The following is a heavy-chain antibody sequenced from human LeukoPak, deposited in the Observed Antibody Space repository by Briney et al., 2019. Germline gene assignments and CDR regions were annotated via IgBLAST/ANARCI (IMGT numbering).Heavy chain of an antibody. CDR3: ARGYDFWSGSYHYYMDV. J-gene: IGHJ6*03. CDR1: GYTFTSYD. V-gene: IGHV1-8*03. D-gene: IGHD3-3*01. CDR2: MTPNSGNT. Sequence: GASVKVSCKASGYTFTSYDINWVRQATGQGLEWMGWMTPNSGNTGYAQKFQGRATITRNTSISTAYMELSSLRSEDTAVYYCARGYDFWSGSYHYYMDVWGKGTTVTVSS.